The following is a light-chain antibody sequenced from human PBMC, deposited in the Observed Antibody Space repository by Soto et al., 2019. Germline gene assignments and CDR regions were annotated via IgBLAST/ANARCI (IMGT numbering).Light chain of an antibody. J-gene: IGKJ1*01. CDR3: HQYNNWPPWT. Sequence: EIVMTQSPATLSVSPGERATLSCRASQSVSSNLAWYQQKPGQAPRLLIYGASTRATGIPARFSGSGSGTEFTLAVRRLQSEDFAGYYCHQYNNWPPWTFGQGTKVEIK. V-gene: IGKV3-15*01. CDR2: GAS. CDR1: QSVSSN.